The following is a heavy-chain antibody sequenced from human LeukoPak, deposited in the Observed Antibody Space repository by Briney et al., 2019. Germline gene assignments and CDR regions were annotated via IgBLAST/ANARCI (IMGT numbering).Heavy chain of an antibody. D-gene: IGHD4-17*01. CDR3: ARCYGDYCGAFDI. CDR2: IYHSGST. CDR1: GGSFSGYY. V-gene: IGHV4-34*01. Sequence: PSETLSLTCAVYGGSFSGYYWSWIRQPPGKGLEWIGEIYHSGSTNYNPSLKSRVTISVDKSKNQFSLKLSSVTAADTAVYYCARCYGDYCGAFDIWGQGTMVTVSS. J-gene: IGHJ3*02.